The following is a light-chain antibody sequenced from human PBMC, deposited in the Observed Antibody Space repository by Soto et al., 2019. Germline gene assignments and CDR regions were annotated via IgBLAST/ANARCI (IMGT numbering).Light chain of an antibody. CDR1: QSVSYSSNNNNY. CDR3: QQYYSTPLT. J-gene: IGKJ4*02. CDR2: WAS. V-gene: IGKV4-1*01. Sequence: DIVMTQSPDSLAVSLGERATINCKSSQSVSYSSNNNNYLAWYQQKPGQPPKLLIYWASTRESGVPDRFSGSGSGTDFTLTISSLQAEDVAVYYCQQYYSTPLTFGGGTKGEIK.